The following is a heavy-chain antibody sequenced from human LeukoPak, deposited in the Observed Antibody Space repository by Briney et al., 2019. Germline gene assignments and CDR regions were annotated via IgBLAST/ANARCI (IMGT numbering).Heavy chain of an antibody. D-gene: IGHD1-14*01. Sequence: GGSLRLSWAASGFTVSDNYMTWVRQRAGRGLEWVSGLYGDVSRHYADSVKGRFTISRDNSKNTLDLHMNSRRAEDTAVYYCAAPRTGLHHWGQGTLVTVSS. V-gene: IGHV3-53*01. J-gene: IGHJ4*02. CDR2: LYGDVSR. CDR1: GFTVSDNY. CDR3: AAPRTGLHH.